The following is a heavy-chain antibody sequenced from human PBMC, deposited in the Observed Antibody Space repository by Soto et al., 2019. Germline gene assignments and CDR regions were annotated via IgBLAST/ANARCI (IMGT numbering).Heavy chain of an antibody. CDR2: IYYSGTT. V-gene: IGHV4-39*01. CDR3: ARQGITMIVVVVTDNWFDP. D-gene: IGHD3-22*01. Sequence: LSLTCTVSGDSIRNENYYWGWIRQSPGMGLEWIGSIYYSGTTYYNPALKSRLTMSVDTSKNEFSLKLSSVTAADTAVYYCARQGITMIVVVVTDNWFDPWGQGTLVTVSS. CDR1: GDSIRNENYY. J-gene: IGHJ5*02.